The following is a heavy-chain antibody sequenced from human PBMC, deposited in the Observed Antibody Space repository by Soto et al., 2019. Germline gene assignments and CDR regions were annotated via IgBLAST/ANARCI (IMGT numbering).Heavy chain of an antibody. V-gene: IGHV4-59*12. D-gene: IGHD2-8*01. CDR3: ARTEIQGTIDY. CDR1: GGSISSYY. J-gene: IGHJ4*02. CDR2: IYYSGST. Sequence: SETLSLTCTVSGGSISSYYWSWIRQPPGKGLEWIGYIYYSGSTNYNPSLKSRVTISVDTSKNQFSLKLTSVTAVDTAVYYCARTEIQGTIDYWGQGTLVTVSS.